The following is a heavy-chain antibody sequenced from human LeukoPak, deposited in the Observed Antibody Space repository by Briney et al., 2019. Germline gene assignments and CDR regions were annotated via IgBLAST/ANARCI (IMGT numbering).Heavy chain of an antibody. CDR2: INWNGGST. CDR3: ARDIYCSSTSCSPSAFDY. D-gene: IGHD2-2*01. J-gene: IGHJ4*02. V-gene: IGHV3-20*04. Sequence: GGSLRLSCAASGFTFDDYGMSWVRQAPGKGLEWVSGINWNGGSTGYADSVKARFTISRDNAKNSLYLQMNSLRAEDTALYYCARDIYCSSTSCSPSAFDYWGQGTLVTVSS. CDR1: GFTFDDYG.